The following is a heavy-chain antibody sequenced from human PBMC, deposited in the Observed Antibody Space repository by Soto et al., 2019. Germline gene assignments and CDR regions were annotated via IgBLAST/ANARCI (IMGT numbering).Heavy chain of an antibody. CDR3: VRTRYCSGGSCLVPYYYGMDV. J-gene: IGHJ6*02. CDR2: IIPIFGTA. CDR1: GGTFSSYA. D-gene: IGHD2-15*01. Sequence: QVQLVQSGAEVKKPGSSVKVSCKASGGTFSSYAISWVRQAPGQGLEWMGGIIPIFGTANYAQKFQGRVTITADESTSTAYMELSSLRSEDTAVYYCVRTRYCSGGSCLVPYYYGMDVWGQGTTVTVSS. V-gene: IGHV1-69*01.